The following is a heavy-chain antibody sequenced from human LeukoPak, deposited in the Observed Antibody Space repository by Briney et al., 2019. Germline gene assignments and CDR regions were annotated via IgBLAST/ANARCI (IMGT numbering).Heavy chain of an antibody. V-gene: IGHV4-59*08. CDR3: ARHPTALVSYGFDP. Sequence: KPSETLSLTCTVSGGSFSNYYWSWIRQPPGKGLEWIGYIYYSGSTNYNPSLKSRVTISVDTSKNQFSLNLSSVTAADTAVYYCARHPTALVSYGFDPWGRGTLVTVSS. J-gene: IGHJ5*02. CDR2: IYYSGST. CDR1: GGSFSNYY. D-gene: IGHD5-18*01.